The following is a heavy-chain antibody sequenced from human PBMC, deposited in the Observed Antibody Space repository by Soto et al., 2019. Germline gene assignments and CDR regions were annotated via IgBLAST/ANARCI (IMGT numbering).Heavy chain of an antibody. Sequence: GESLKISCKGSGYSFTSYWIAWVRQMPGKGLEWMGIIYPGDSDTRYSPSFQGQVTISADKSISTAYLQWSSLKASDTAMYYCARQLDSSRSYCAIWAQGTMVTVSS. CDR3: ARQLDSSRSYCAI. J-gene: IGHJ3*02. CDR1: GYSFTSYW. D-gene: IGHD3-22*01. CDR2: IYPGDSDT. V-gene: IGHV5-51*01.